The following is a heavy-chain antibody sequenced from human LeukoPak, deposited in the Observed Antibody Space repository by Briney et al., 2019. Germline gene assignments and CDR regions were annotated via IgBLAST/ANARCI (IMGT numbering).Heavy chain of an antibody. CDR2: MNPNSGNT. CDR3: ARGQFDSSGYYPDY. CDR1: GYTFTSYG. D-gene: IGHD3-22*01. J-gene: IGHJ4*02. Sequence: ASVKVSCKASGYTFTSYGINWVRQATGQGLEWMGWMNPNSGNTGYAQKFQGRVTMTRNTSISTAYMELSSLRSEDTAVYYCARGQFDSSGYYPDYWGQGTPVTVSS. V-gene: IGHV1-8*01.